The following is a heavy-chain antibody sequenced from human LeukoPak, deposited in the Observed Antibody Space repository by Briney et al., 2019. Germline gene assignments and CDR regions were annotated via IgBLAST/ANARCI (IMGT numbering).Heavy chain of an antibody. D-gene: IGHD2-15*01. J-gene: IGHJ3*02. CDR3: ARDVGRSCWPTDAFDI. CDR2: INPNSGGT. Sequence: ASVKVSCKASGYTFTGYYMRWVRQAPGQGLEWMGWINPNSGGTNYAQKFQGRVTMTRDTSISTAYMELSRLRSDDTAVYYCARDVGRSCWPTDAFDIWGQGTMVTVSS. V-gene: IGHV1-2*02. CDR1: GYTFTGYY.